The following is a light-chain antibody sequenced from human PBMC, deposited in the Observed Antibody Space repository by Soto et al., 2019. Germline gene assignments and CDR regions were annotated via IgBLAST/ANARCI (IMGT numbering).Light chain of an antibody. CDR3: QQYYSYPLT. CDR2: AAS. V-gene: IGKV1-8*01. CDR1: PGISSY. J-gene: IGKJ4*01. Sequence: AIRMTQSPSSFSASTGDRVTITCRASPGISSYLDWYQQKPGKAPKLLIYAASTLQSGVPSRFSGSGSGTDFTLTISCLRSEDFATYYCQQYYSYPLTFGGGTEVDIK.